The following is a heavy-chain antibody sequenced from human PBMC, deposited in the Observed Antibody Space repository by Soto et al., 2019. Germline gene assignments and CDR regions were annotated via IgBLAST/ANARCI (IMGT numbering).Heavy chain of an antibody. V-gene: IGHV4-59*08. Sequence: QVQLQESGPGLVKPSETLSLTCTVSGGSISSYYWDWIRQPPGKGLEWIGYIYYSGSTNYNPSLKSRVTISVDTSKNQFSLKLSSVPAADTAVYYCARSLAANWFDPWGQGILVTVSS. CDR3: ARSLAANWFDP. J-gene: IGHJ5*02. CDR2: IYYSGST. D-gene: IGHD6-25*01. CDR1: GGSISSYY.